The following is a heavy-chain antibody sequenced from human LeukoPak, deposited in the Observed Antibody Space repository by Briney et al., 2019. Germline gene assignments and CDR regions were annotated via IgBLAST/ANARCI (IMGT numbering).Heavy chain of an antibody. D-gene: IGHD3-22*01. CDR2: IRGSGAIT. CDR1: GFTFSNYA. J-gene: IGHJ3*02. V-gene: IGHV3-23*01. Sequence: GGSLRLSCAASGFTFSNYAMSCLRQAPGKGLDWVSNIRGSGAITYYADSVKGRFTISRDNSKNRLYLQMNSLRAEDTALYYCAKNYYETNWGSFDMWGQGTMVTVSS. CDR3: AKNYYETNWGSFDM.